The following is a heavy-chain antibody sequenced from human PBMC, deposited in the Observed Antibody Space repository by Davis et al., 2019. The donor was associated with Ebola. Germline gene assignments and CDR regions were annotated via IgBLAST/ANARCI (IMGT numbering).Heavy chain of an antibody. Sequence: SVKVSCKASGGTFSSYAISWVRQAPGQGLEWMGGIIPIFGTANYAQKFQGRVTITADESTSTAYMELSSLRSEDTAVYYCAMSFGVVISRDYYYYMDVWGKGTTVTVSS. V-gene: IGHV1-69*13. CDR3: AMSFGVVISRDYYYYMDV. J-gene: IGHJ6*03. D-gene: IGHD3-3*01. CDR2: IIPIFGTA. CDR1: GGTFSSYA.